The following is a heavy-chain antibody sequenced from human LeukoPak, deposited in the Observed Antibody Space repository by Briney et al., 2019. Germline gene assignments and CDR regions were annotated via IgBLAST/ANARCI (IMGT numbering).Heavy chain of an antibody. D-gene: IGHD6-19*01. J-gene: IGHJ4*02. CDR3: AKRVAHSSGAYWDY. CDR1: GFTFSSYG. Sequence: GGSLRLSCEASGFTFSSYGMSWVRQAPGKGLEWVSAISGGGGGTYYADSVKGRFTISRDNSKNTLYLQMNSLRAEDAAVYFCAKRVAHSSGAYWDYWGQGILATVSS. CDR2: ISGGGGGT. V-gene: IGHV3-23*01.